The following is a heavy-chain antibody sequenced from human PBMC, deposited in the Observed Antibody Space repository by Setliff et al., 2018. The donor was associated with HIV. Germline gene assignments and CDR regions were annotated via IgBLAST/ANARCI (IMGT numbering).Heavy chain of an antibody. CDR2: IIPIFGTT. V-gene: IGHV1-69*06. D-gene: IGHD2-8*01. J-gene: IGHJ6*03. Sequence: SVTVSCKASGGIFRREAISWVRQAPGQWLGWMGGIIPIFGTTNYAQTFQGRVTITADKSTTTSYMELSSLRSEDTAVYYCARARDNGDYYYYYYMDVWGKGTTVTVSS. CDR1: GGIFRREA. CDR3: ARARDNGDYYYYYYMDV.